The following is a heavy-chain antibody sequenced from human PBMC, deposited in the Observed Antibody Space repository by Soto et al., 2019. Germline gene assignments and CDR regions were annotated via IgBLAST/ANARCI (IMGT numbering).Heavy chain of an antibody. Sequence: GGSLRLSCAASGFTFSNAWMSWVRQAPGKGLEWVGRIKSKTDGGTTDYAAPVKGRFTISRDDSKNTLYLQMNSLKTEDTAVYYCTTGLPAARLGSVDAFDIWGQGTMVTVSS. CDR3: TTGLPAARLGSVDAFDI. D-gene: IGHD6-6*01. CDR2: IKSKTDGGTT. V-gene: IGHV3-15*01. J-gene: IGHJ3*02. CDR1: GFTFSNAW.